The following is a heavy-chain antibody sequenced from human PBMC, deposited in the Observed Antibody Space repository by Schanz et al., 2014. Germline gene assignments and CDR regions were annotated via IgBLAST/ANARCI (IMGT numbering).Heavy chain of an antibody. CDR1: GFTVNTNY. D-gene: IGHD3-22*01. J-gene: IGHJ3*01. CDR3: ARGREVVAKIFDV. Sequence: EVQLVESGGGLIQPGGSLRLSCAVSGFTVNTNYMSWVRQAPGKGLEWISSMYINSGSTQYADSVKGRFIISRDNAKNSLYLQMNSLRAEDTGVYYCARGREVVAKIFDVWGQGTMVTVSS. CDR2: MYINSGST. V-gene: IGHV3-53*01.